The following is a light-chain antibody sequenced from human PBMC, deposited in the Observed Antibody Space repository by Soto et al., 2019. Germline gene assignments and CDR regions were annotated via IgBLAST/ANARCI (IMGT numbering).Light chain of an antibody. CDR2: GAS. V-gene: IGKV3-20*01. CDR1: QSVSSNY. Sequence: EIVLTQSPGTLSLSPGERATLSCRASQSVSSNYLAWYQQKPGQAPRLLIYGASSRATGIPDRFSGSGSGTDFTLTISRLEPEDFAVYHCHQYGSSPITFGGGTKVEIK. J-gene: IGKJ4*01. CDR3: HQYGSSPIT.